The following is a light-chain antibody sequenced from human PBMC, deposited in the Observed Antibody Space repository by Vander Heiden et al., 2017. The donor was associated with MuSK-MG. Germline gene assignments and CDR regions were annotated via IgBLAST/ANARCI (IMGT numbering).Light chain of an antibody. CDR1: QSVSRY. J-gene: IGKJ1*01. CDR2: DAS. CDR3: QQYNKWPWT. Sequence: EIVMTQSPAILSVPPGERATLSCRASQSVSRYLVWYQQKPGQAPRLLIYDASTRATGIPSTFSGSGSGTDFTLTINSLQSEDFAIYFCQQYNKWPWTFGQGTKVEIK. V-gene: IGKV3-15*01.